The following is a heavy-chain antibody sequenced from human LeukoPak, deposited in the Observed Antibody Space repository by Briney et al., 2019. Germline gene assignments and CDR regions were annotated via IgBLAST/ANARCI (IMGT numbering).Heavy chain of an antibody. CDR2: IYTSGST. CDR3: ARSGPPAGRPDAFDI. D-gene: IGHD2-2*01. Sequence: PSETLSLTCTVSGGSISSYYWSWIRQPPGKGLEWIGYIYTSGSTNYNPSLKSRVTISVDTSKNQFSLKLSSVTAADRAVYYCARSGPPAGRPDAFDIWGQGTMATASS. J-gene: IGHJ3*02. V-gene: IGHV4-4*09. CDR1: GGSISSYY.